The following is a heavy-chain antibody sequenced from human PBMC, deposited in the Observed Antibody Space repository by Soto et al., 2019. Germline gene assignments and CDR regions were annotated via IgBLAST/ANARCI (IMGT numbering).Heavy chain of an antibody. J-gene: IGHJ6*03. Sequence: GGSLRLSCAASGFTFDDYAMHWVRQAPGKGLEWVSGISWNSGSIGYADSVKGRFTISRDNAKNSLYLQMNSLRAEDTALYYCAKGSLWEDIVVVVKDYMDVWGKGTTVTVSS. CDR1: GFTFDDYA. V-gene: IGHV3-9*01. CDR3: AKGSLWEDIVVVVKDYMDV. D-gene: IGHD2-15*01. CDR2: ISWNSGSI.